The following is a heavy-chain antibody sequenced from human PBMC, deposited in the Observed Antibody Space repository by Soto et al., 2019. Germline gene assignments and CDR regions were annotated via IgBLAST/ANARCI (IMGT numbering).Heavy chain of an antibody. D-gene: IGHD4-17*01. J-gene: IGHJ4*02. CDR1: GFSLSNARMG. CDR3: ALTSSDDYGDYSFDY. CDR2: IFSNDEK. V-gene: IGHV2-26*01. Sequence: QVTLKESGPVLVKPTETLTLTCTVSGFSLSNARMGVSWIRQPPGKALEWLAHIFSNDEKSYSTSLKSRLTISKDTSKSQVVLTMTNMDPVDTATYYCALTSSDDYGDYSFDYWGQGTLVTVSS.